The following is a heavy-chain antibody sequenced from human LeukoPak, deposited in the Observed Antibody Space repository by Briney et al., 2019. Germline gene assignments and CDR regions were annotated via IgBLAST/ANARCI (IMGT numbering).Heavy chain of an antibody. CDR2: IYTSGST. V-gene: IGHV4-4*07. D-gene: IGHD3-3*01. J-gene: IGHJ4*02. Sequence: PSETLSLTCTVSGGSISSYYWSWIRQPAGKGLEWIGRIYTSGSTNYNPSLKSRVTISVDKSKNQFSLKLSSATAADTAVYYCAREKQGARITIFGVVISPFDYWGQGTLVTVSS. CDR3: AREKQGARITIFGVVISPFDY. CDR1: GGSISSYY.